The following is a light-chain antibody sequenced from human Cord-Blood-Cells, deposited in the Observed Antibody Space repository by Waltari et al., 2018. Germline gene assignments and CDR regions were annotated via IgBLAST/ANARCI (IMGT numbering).Light chain of an antibody. CDR3: SSYTSSSTLYV. J-gene: IGLJ1*01. CDR2: DVS. CDR1: SSDVGGYHY. Sequence: QSALTQPASVSGSPGQSITISCTGTSSDVGGYHYVSWYQQHPGKAPKLMIYDVSKRPSGVSNRFSGSKSGNTASLTISGIQAEDEADYYCSSYTSSSTLYVFGTGTKVTVL. V-gene: IGLV2-14*01.